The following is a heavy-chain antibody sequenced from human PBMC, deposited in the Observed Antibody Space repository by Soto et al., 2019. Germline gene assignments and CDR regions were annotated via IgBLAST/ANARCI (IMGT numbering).Heavy chain of an antibody. Sequence: SETLSLTCAVSGGSFTSNNWWTWVRQPPGQGLEWIGEIYRTGSTNYNPSLKSRVTISLDKSENQFSLKVTSLTATDTAVYYCASRDPGTSVDYWGQGTLVTVSS. V-gene: IGHV4-4*02. D-gene: IGHD1-7*01. J-gene: IGHJ4*02. CDR3: ASRDPGTSVDY. CDR2: IYRTGST. CDR1: GGSFTSNNW.